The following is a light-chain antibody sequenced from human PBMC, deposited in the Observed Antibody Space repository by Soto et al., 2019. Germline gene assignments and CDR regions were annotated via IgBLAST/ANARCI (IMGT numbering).Light chain of an antibody. J-gene: IGKJ5*01. V-gene: IGKV1-5*01. CDR1: QSISSW. CDR3: QQYNSYRIT. CDR2: DAS. Sequence: DIQMTQSPSTLSASVGDRVTITCRASQSISSWLAWYQQKPGKAPKLLIYDASSLESGVPSRFSGSGSGTEFPLTISSLQPDDFAAYYCQQYNSYRITFGQGTRLEI.